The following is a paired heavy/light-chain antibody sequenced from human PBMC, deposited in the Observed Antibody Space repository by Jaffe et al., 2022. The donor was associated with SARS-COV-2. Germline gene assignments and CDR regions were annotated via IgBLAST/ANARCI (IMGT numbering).Light chain of an antibody. V-gene: IGKV3-15*01. J-gene: IGKJ5*01. CDR2: RAS. Sequence: EIVMTQSPATLSVSPGERATLSCRASQSASSNLAWYQQTPGQAPRLLIYRASTRATGIPARFSGSGSGTEFTLTISSLQFEDFAVYYCQQHNKWPITFGQGTRLEIK. CDR3: QQHNKWPIT. CDR1: QSASSN.
Heavy chain of an antibody. CDR1: GFTFNTYG. D-gene: IGHD6-19*01. J-gene: IGHJ5*02. CDR2: ISYDGSAT. V-gene: IGHV3-30*03. Sequence: QVQLVESGGGVVQPGWSLRLSCAASGFTFNTYGFHWVRQAPGKGLEWVAMISYDGSATYYIDSVKGRFTISRDNSKNTLYLQMNSLTIDDTAVYYCVRDWGSSGWFNWFDPWGQGTQVTVSS. CDR3: VRDWGSSGWFNWFDP.